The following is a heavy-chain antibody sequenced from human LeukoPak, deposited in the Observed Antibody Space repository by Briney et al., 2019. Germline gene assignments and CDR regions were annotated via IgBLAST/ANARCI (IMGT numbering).Heavy chain of an antibody. CDR3: ASTRISGYQIGEYFQH. CDR2: IIPMFGTA. Sequence: SVKVSCKASGGTFSSYGISWVRQAPGQGLEWMGRIIPMFGTANYAQKFQGRVTITTEESTSTAYMELSSLRSEDTAVYYCASTRISGYQIGEYFQHWGQGTLVTVSS. V-gene: IGHV1-69*05. J-gene: IGHJ1*01. D-gene: IGHD3-22*01. CDR1: GGTFSSYG.